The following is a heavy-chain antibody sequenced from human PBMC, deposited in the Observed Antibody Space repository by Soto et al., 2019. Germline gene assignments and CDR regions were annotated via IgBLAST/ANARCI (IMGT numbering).Heavy chain of an antibody. CDR1: GDSISSGGYY. CDR2: IYYTGCT. D-gene: IGHD4-17*01. Sequence: QVQLQESGPGLVKPSQTLSLTCTVSGDSISSGGYYWSWVRQHPGEGLEWIGYIYYTGCTHYNPSLKSRVNISVDTSKNQFSLKVSSVPAADTAVYYCARVPYGDPFDYWGKGTLVTVSS. J-gene: IGHJ4*02. CDR3: ARVPYGDPFDY. V-gene: IGHV4-31*03.